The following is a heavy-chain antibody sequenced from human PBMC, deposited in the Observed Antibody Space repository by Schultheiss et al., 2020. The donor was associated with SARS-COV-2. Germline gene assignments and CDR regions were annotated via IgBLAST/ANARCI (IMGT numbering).Heavy chain of an antibody. J-gene: IGHJ4*02. CDR3: ARGYSSAWWYYFDH. D-gene: IGHD6-19*01. CDR1: GLTFSRFG. V-gene: IGHV3-30*03. Sequence: GSLRLSCAASGLTFSRFGMHWVRQAPGKGLEWVAVISYDGSNKYYADSVKGRFTISRDNAKNSLYLQMNSLRAEDTAVYYCARGYSSAWWYYFDHWGQGTLVTVSS. CDR2: ISYDGSNK.